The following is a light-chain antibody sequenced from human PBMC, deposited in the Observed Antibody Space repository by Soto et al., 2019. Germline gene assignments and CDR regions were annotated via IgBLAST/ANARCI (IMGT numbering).Light chain of an antibody. V-gene: IGKV1-5*03. CDR1: QSISSG. Sequence: IQMTQSPSTLSASVGDRVTITCRASQSISSGLAWYQQKPGKTPKLLIYKPSSLESGVPSRFSGSGSGTELTFTISSLQPDDFATYYCQQYNSFPTFGQGTKVEIK. CDR3: QQYNSFPT. J-gene: IGKJ1*01. CDR2: KPS.